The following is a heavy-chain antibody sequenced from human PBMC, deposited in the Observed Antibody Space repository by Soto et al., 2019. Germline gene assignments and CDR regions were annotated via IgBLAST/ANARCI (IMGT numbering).Heavy chain of an antibody. CDR2: IYYSGRT. V-gene: IGHV4-39*01. D-gene: IGHD3-10*01. CDR1: GGSISSSSYY. J-gene: IGHJ3*02. Sequence: QLQLQESGPGLVKPSETLSLTCTVSGGSISSSSYYWGWIRQPPGKGLEWIGSIYYSGRTYYNPSLKRRVTIALDTSKNQFSLKLSSVTAADTAVYYCARISGDYYGSGSYYNVVAFYIWGQGTMVTVSS. CDR3: ARISGDYYGSGSYYNVVAFYI.